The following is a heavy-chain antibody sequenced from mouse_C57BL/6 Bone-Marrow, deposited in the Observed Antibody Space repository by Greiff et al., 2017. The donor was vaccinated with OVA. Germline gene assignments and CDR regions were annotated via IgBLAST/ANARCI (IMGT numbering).Heavy chain of an antibody. D-gene: IGHD2-2*01. CDR1: GFTFSSYG. Sequence: EVQLMESGGDLVKPGGSLKLSCAASGFTFSSYGMSWVRQTPDKRLEWVATISSGGSYTYYPDSVKGRFTISRDNAKNTLYLQMSSLKSEDTAMYYCARHGVWLRDYAMDYWGQGTSVTVSS. J-gene: IGHJ4*01. CDR3: ARHGVWLRDYAMDY. CDR2: ISSGGSYT. V-gene: IGHV5-6*01.